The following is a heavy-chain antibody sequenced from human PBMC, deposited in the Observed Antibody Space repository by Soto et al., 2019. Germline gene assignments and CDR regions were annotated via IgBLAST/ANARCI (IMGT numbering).Heavy chain of an antibody. CDR3: AKDSGYHYGYFRWFDP. CDR1: GGSISNYY. J-gene: IGHJ5*02. V-gene: IGHV4-59*01. CDR2: IFYSGST. Sequence: QVHLQESGPRLVKPSETLSLTCTVSGGSISNYYWSWIRQPPGRGLEWIGHIFYSGSTNYNPALKSRVTRAVDTSKSQFSLKLSSVTAADTAVYYCAKDSGYHYGYFRWFDPWGQGTLVTVSS. D-gene: IGHD5-18*01.